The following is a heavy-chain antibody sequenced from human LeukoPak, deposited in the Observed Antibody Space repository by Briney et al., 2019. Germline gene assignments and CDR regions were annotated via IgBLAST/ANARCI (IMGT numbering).Heavy chain of an antibody. J-gene: IGHJ4*02. V-gene: IGHV3-64*02. CDR2: ISSNGGRK. CDR1: GFTFSSYA. CDR3: ARSYCSRHSCHRIAIDY. D-gene: IGHD2-2*01. Sequence: QPGGSLRLSCAASGFTFSSYAMHWVRQAPGKGLEYVSAISSNGGRKYYADSVKGRFTISRDNSKNTLYLQMDSLIAEDMAVYYCARSYCSRHSCHRIAIDYWGQGTLVTVAS.